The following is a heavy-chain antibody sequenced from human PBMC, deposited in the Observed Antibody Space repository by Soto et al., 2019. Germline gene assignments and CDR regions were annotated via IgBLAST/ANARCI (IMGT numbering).Heavy chain of an antibody. CDR2: VYYSGST. CDR1: GGSISSSSYY. J-gene: IGHJ3*02. Sequence: PSETLSLTRTVSGGSISSSSYYWGWIRQPPGKGLEWIGSVYYSGSTYYNPSLKSRVTISVDTSKNQFSLKLSSVTAADTAVYYCARRAYDILTGYYMHAFDIWGQGTMVTVSS. D-gene: IGHD3-9*01. V-gene: IGHV4-39*01. CDR3: ARRAYDILTGYYMHAFDI.